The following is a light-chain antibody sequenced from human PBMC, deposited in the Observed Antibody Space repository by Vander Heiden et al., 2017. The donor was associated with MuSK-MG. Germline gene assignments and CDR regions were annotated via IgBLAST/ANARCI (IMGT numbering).Light chain of an antibody. CDR2: AAS. V-gene: IGKV1-39*01. Sequence: DIQMTQSPSSLSASVGDRVTITCRASQSISSYLNWYQQKPGKAPKLLIYAASSLQSGVPSRFSGSGSGTDFTLTISSLQPEDFATYYCQQSDSTPRTFRHGTKVDIK. J-gene: IGKJ3*01. CDR1: QSISSY. CDR3: QQSDSTPRT.